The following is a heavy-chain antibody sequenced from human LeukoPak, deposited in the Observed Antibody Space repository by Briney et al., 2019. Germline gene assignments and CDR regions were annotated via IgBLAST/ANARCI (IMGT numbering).Heavy chain of an antibody. D-gene: IGHD2-2*01. Sequence: PSETLSPTCAVYGGSFSGYYWSWLRQPPGKGLEWIGEINHSGSTNYNPSLKSRVAISVDTSKNQFSLKLSSVTAADTAVYYCAREYCSSTSCYAGGDYWGQGTLVTVSS. J-gene: IGHJ4*02. CDR3: AREYCSSTSCYAGGDY. V-gene: IGHV4-34*01. CDR2: INHSGST. CDR1: GGSFSGYY.